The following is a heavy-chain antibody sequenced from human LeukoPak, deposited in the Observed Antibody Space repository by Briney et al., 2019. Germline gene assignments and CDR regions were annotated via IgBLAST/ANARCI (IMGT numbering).Heavy chain of an antibody. CDR1: GFTFSSYA. Sequence: PGGSLRLSCAASGFTFSSYAMSWVRQAPGKGLEWVSRINRDGSSTSYADSVKGRFTVSRDNGNNTLYLQMHSLTPDDTAVYYCTRGASYGALRGGMDVWGQGTTVTVSS. CDR3: TRGASYGALRGGMDV. CDR2: INRDGSST. J-gene: IGHJ6*02. V-gene: IGHV3-74*01. D-gene: IGHD4-17*01.